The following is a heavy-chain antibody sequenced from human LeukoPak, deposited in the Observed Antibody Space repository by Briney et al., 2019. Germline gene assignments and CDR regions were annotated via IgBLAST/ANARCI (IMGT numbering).Heavy chain of an antibody. D-gene: IGHD6-13*01. J-gene: IGHJ6*02. CDR2: SFGSVGCT. CDR3: AKSLVISWVPNYYYGMDV. V-gene: IGHV3-23*01. Sequence: PGGRVRLSCAASGFSSRSYVMRWVCRAPGKGLEWVSASFGSVGCTYSADSVNGLFTISIDNSKLTLYLQMNSLRSEDTALYYCAKSLVISWVPNYYYGMDVWGQGTTVTVSS. CDR1: GFSSRSYV.